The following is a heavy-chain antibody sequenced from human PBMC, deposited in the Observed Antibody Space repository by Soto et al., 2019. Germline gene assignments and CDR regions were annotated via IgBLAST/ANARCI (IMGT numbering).Heavy chain of an antibody. CDR1: GGSTGSYY. J-gene: IGHJ4*02. Sequence: PSETLSLTCTVSGGSTGSYYWTWIRQPPGKGLEWIGYIYYSGSTYYNPSLKSRVTISVDTSKNQFSLKLSSVTAADTFVYYCARQSSYSYGYEFDYWSQGTLVTVSS. D-gene: IGHD5-18*01. CDR2: IYYSGST. V-gene: IGHV4-59*08. CDR3: ARQSSYSYGYEFDY.